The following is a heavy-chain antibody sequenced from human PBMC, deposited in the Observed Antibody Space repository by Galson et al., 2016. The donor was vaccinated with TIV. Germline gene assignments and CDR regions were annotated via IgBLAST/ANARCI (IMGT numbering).Heavy chain of an antibody. Sequence: SLRLSCAASGFTFDDYGMSWVRQAPGKGLEWVSGITWNGDTTGYVDSVKGRFTISRDNAKNALYLEMDGLRAEDTALYYCARGGGSYYAVDSWGQGTLVTVSS. D-gene: IGHD1-26*01. J-gene: IGHJ4*02. CDR3: ARGGGSYYAVDS. CDR2: ITWNGDTT. V-gene: IGHV3-20*04. CDR1: GFTFDDYG.